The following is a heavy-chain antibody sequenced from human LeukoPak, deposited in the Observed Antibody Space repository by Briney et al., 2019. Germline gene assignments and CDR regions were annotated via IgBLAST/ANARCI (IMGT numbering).Heavy chain of an antibody. J-gene: IGHJ4*02. D-gene: IGHD1-1*01. V-gene: IGHV3-21*01. CDR3: ASNFGATTGF. CDR1: GFTFSAYN. Sequence: SGGSLRLSCAASGFTFSAYNMNWVRQAPGKGLEWVSSISTTSYYIYYADSVKGRFTISRDNAHSSLYLQMNSLSAEDTAVYYCASNFGATTGFWGQGTLVTVSS. CDR2: ISTTSYYI.